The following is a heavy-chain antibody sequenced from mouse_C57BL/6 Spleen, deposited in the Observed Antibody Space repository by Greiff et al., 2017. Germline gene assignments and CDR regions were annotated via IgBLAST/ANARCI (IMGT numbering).Heavy chain of an antibody. CDR1: GYTFTDYE. J-gene: IGHJ2*01. Sequence: VQLQQSGAELVRPGASVTLSCKASGYTFTDYEMHWVKQTPVHGLEWIGAIDPETGSTAYNQKFKGQAILTADKSSSTSYMELRSLTSEDSAVYYCTRGGDFDYWGQGTTLTVSS. V-gene: IGHV1-15*01. CDR3: TRGGDFDY. CDR2: IDPETGST.